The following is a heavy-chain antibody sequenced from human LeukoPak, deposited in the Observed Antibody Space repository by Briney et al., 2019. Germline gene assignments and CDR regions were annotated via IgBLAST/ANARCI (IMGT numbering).Heavy chain of an antibody. D-gene: IGHD6-19*01. CDR3: TRDGSGWSAY. V-gene: IGHV3-7*04. CDR2: IKSDGTET. Sequence: GGSLRLSCAASGFTFSAYWMGWVRQGPGKGLEGVANIKSDGTETFFVDSVKGRFTISRDNAKNSLYLNMNSLRAEDTAMYYCTRDGSGWSAYWGQGTLVTVSS. CDR1: GFTFSAYW. J-gene: IGHJ4*02.